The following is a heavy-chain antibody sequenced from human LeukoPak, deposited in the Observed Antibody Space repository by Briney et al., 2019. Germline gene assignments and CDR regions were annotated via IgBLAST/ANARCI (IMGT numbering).Heavy chain of an antibody. J-gene: IGHJ4*02. CDR1: GFTFSSYA. V-gene: IGHV3-23*01. CDR3: AKDLPLYGDYAYDY. CDR2: ISGSGGST. Sequence: GGSLRLSCAASGFTFSSYAMSWVRQAPGKGLEWASAISGSGGSTYYADSVKGRFTISRDNSKNTLYLQMNSLRAEDTAVYYCAKDLPLYGDYAYDYWGQGTLVTVSS. D-gene: IGHD4-17*01.